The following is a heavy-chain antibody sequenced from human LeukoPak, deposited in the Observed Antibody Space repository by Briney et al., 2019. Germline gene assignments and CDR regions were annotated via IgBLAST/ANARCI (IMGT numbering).Heavy chain of an antibody. V-gene: IGHV1-18*01. CDR2: ISAYNGNT. J-gene: IGHJ5*02. Sequence: ASVKVSCKASGYTFTSYGISWVRQAPGQGLEWMGWISAYNGNTNYAQKLQGRVTMTTDTSTSTAYMELRSLRSDDTAVYYCARVGLTIFGVANNWFDPWGQGTLVTVSS. D-gene: IGHD3-3*01. CDR3: ARVGLTIFGVANNWFDP. CDR1: GYTFTSYG.